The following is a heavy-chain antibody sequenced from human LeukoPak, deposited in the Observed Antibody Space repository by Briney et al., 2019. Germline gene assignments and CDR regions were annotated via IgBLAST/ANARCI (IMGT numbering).Heavy chain of an antibody. CDR1: GGSISSSSYY. J-gene: IGHJ4*02. CDR3: ASSDYGDPRFDY. Sequence: PSETLSLTCTVSGGSISSSSYYWGWIRQPPGKGLEWIGSIYYSGSTYYNPSLKSRVTISVDTSKNQFSLKLSSVTAADTAVYYCASSDYGDPRFDYWGQGSLVTVSS. CDR2: IYYSGST. V-gene: IGHV4-39*07. D-gene: IGHD4-17*01.